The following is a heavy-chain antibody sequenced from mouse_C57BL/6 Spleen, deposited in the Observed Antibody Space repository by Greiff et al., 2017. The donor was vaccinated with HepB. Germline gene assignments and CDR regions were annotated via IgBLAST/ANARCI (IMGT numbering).Heavy chain of an antibody. CDR1: GYAFTNYL. J-gene: IGHJ4*01. D-gene: IGHD1-1*01. Sequence: QVQLKESGAELVRPGTSVKVSCKASGYAFTNYLIEWVKQRPGQGLEWIGVINPGSGGTNYNEKFKGKATLTADKSSSTAYMQLSSLTSEDSAVYFCARSLDYYGSSPYYAMDYWGQGTSVTVSS. CDR3: ARSLDYYGSSPYYAMDY. V-gene: IGHV1-54*01. CDR2: INPGSGGT.